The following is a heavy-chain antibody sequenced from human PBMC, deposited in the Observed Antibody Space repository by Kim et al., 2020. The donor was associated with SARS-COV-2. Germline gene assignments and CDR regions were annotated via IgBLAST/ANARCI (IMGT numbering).Heavy chain of an antibody. CDR1: GFTFSSYS. CDR2: ISSSSSYI. CDR3: ARDPLNPYDFWSATWDY. V-gene: IGHV3-21*01. Sequence: GGSLRLSCAASGFTFSSYSMNWVRQAPGKGLEWVSSISSSSSYIYYADSVKGRFTISRDNAKNSLYLQMNSLRAEDTAVYYCARDPLNPYDFWSATWDYWGQGTLVTVSS. J-gene: IGHJ4*02. D-gene: IGHD3-3*01.